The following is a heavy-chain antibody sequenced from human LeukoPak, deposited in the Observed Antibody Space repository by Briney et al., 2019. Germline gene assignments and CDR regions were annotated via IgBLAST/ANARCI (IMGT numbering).Heavy chain of an antibody. V-gene: IGHV3-7*01. Sequence: GGSLRLSCAVSGFSVSGYGMSWVRQAPGKGLEWVANIQRDGSEKYYMDSVMGRFTISRDNAKNSLYLQMNSLRAEDTAIYYCARDFTGASDCWGQGTLVTVSS. D-gene: IGHD3-16*01. CDR1: GFSVSGYG. J-gene: IGHJ4*02. CDR2: IQRDGSEK. CDR3: ARDFTGASDC.